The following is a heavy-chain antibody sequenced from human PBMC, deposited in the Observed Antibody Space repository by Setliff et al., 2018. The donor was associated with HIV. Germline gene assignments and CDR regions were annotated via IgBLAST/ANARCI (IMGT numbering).Heavy chain of an antibody. J-gene: IGHJ4*02. V-gene: IGHV4-61*02. CDR1: GDSISSGSNY. D-gene: IGHD2-2*02. CDR2: IYTSGP. Sequence: SETLSLTCTVSGDSISSGSNYWSWIRQPAGKGLEWIGRIYTSGPRYNPSLENRVTISGDTSKSQFFLMLSSVTAADTAVYYCVRASSDIPGVDSNYFDDWGQGTLVTVSS. CDR3: VRASSDIPGVDSNYFDD.